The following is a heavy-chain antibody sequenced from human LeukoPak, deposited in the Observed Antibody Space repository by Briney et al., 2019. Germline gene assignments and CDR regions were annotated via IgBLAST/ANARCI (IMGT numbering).Heavy chain of an antibody. D-gene: IGHD3-22*01. CDR2: ISYDGSNK. J-gene: IGHJ3*02. CDR1: GFTFSGNG. Sequence: GGSLRLSCEASGFTFSGNGLNGVRRAPGKGLEWWAFISYDGSNKYYADSVKGRFTISRDNSKNTLYLQMNSLRAEDTAVYYCAKDMDYYDSSGYAFDIWGQGTMVTVSS. CDR3: AKDMDYYDSSGYAFDI. V-gene: IGHV3-30*18.